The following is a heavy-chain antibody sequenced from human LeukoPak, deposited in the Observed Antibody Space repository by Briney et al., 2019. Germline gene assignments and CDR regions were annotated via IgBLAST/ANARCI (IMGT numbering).Heavy chain of an antibody. V-gene: IGHV4-38-2*02. CDR3: ARHVRKRGIAVAGTPGWFDP. D-gene: IGHD6-19*01. CDR1: GYSISSGYY. CDR2: IYHSGRT. Sequence: SETLSLTCSVSGYSISSGYYWGWIRQPPGRGLEWIGSIYHSGRTYYNPSLKSRVTMSVDTSKNQFSLKLSSVTAADTAVYYVARHVRKRGIAVAGTPGWFDPWGQGTLVTVSS. J-gene: IGHJ5*02.